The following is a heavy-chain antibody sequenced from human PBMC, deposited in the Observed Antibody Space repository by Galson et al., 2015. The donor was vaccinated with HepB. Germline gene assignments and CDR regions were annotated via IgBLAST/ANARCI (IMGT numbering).Heavy chain of an antibody. CDR3: ARQTGYSSHFDY. J-gene: IGHJ4*02. Sequence: ETLSLTCTVSGGSISGYYWGWIRQSPGKGLEYIGNIYSTGSTNYSPSLKSRLTVSLDKSRNQVSLRLKSVTAADTAVYYCARQTGYSSHFDYWGQGTLVTVSS. V-gene: IGHV4-59*08. D-gene: IGHD4-11*01. CDR2: IYSTGST. CDR1: GGSISGYY.